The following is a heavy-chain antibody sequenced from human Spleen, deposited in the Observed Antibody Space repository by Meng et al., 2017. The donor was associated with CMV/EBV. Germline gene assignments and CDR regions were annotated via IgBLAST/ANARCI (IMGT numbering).Heavy chain of an antibody. J-gene: IGHJ4*02. CDR3: ARGLYQAAPEY. D-gene: IGHD6-13*01. V-gene: IGHV1-2*02. CDR1: GYAFNGYY. Sequence: SCKAYGYAFNGYYIYCVRQAPARRLEWTGWLDPNSGTTNYAQRFQGRVTMTRDTSISTAYMELARLTSDDTAVYYCARGLYQAAPEYWGQGTLVTVSS. CDR2: LDPNSGTT.